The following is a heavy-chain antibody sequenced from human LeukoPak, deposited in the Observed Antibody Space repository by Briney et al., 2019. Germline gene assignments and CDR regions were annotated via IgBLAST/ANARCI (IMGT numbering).Heavy chain of an antibody. D-gene: IGHD6-19*01. J-gene: IGHJ4*02. CDR3: ARDPGVAVAEQGY. CDR2: ISSSSSYI. V-gene: IGHV3-21*01. CDR1: GFTFSSYS. Sequence: GGSLRLSCAASGFTFSSYSMNWVRQAPGKGLEWVSSISSSSSYIYYAGSVKGRFTISRDNAKNSLYLQMNSLRAEDTAVYYCARDPGVAVAEQGYWGQGTLVTVSS.